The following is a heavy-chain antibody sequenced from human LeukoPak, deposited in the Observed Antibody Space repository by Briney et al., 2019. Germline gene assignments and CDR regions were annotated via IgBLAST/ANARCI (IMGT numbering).Heavy chain of an antibody. CDR2: ISGSGGST. D-gene: IGHD6-13*01. CDR3: AKGFISSLVPGLDYFDY. V-gene: IGHV3-23*01. Sequence: GGSLRLSCAASGFTFGSYAMSWVRQAPGKGLEWVSAISGSGGSTYYADSVKGRFTISRDNSKNTLYLQMNSLRAEDTAVYYCAKGFISSLVPGLDYFDYWGQGTLVTVSS. J-gene: IGHJ4*02. CDR1: GFTFGSYA.